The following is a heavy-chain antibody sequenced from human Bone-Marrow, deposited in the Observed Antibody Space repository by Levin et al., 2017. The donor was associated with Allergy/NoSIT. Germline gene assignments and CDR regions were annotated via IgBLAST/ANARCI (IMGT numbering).Heavy chain of an antibody. CDR2: IKPDGGDQ. D-gene: IGHD5-12*01. CDR1: GFAFSGYW. CDR3: ARGSGYSGYDFD. Sequence: SCAATGFAFSGYWMNWVRQAPGKGLEWVANIKPDGGDQNYVDSVKGRFTISRDNAKNSLYLQMNSLRIEDTAVYYCARGSGYSGYDFDWGQGTLVTVSS. V-gene: IGHV3-7*01. J-gene: IGHJ4*02.